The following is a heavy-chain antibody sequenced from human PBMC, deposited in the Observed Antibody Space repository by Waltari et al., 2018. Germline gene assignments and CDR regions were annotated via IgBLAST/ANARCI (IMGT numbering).Heavy chain of an antibody. CDR3: ARLSGYYGADPAFDI. CDR1: GYSFTSYW. D-gene: IGHD2-2*03. J-gene: IGHJ3*02. V-gene: IGHV5-51*01. Sequence: EVQLVQSGAEVKKPGESLKISCKGSGYSFTSYWIGWVRQIPGKGLEWMGIIYPGDSDTRYSPSFQGQVTISADKSISTAYLQWSSLKASDTAMYYCARLSGYYGADPAFDIWGQGTMVTVSS. CDR2: IYPGDSDT.